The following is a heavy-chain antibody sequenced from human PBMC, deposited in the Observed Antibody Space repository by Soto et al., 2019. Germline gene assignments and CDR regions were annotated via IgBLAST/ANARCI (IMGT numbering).Heavy chain of an antibody. V-gene: IGHV3-11*01. CDR3: VRPYYSSSWFPFDR. Sequence: QVQLVESGGGLVKPGGSLRLSCTGSGFDFGDYYMSWIRQAPGKGLEWVSYIDSGDGTTYYTDSVKGRFTISRDNAKKTVYLQMSSLRVEDTALYYCVRPYYSSSWFPFDRWGQVTLVTVSS. D-gene: IGHD6-13*01. CDR2: IDSGDGTT. J-gene: IGHJ4*02. CDR1: GFDFGDYY.